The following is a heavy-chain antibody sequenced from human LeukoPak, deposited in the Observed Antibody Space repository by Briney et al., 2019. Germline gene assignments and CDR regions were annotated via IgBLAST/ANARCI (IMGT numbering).Heavy chain of an antibody. V-gene: IGHV3-11*04. CDR2: ISGSGTNI. CDR3: HRIPFVFEAFINIPDAFDI. Sequence: GGSLRLSCAASGFIFSYVGMAWIRQAPGKGLEWVSYISGSGTNIFYAGSVKGRFTISRDNAKNSLYLQMNSLRAEDTAVYYCHRIPFVFEAFINIPDAFDIWGQGTLVTVSS. J-gene: IGHJ3*02. D-gene: IGHD3-3*01. CDR1: GFIFSYVG.